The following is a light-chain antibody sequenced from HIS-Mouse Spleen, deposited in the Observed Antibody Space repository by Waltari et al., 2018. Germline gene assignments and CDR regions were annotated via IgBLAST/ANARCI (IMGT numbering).Light chain of an antibody. Sequence: QSALTQPASVSGSPGQSITISCTGTSSDVGSYNLVSWYQQHPGKAPKLMIYEGSKWPSGVSNRFSGSKSGSTASLTISGLQAEDEADYYCCSYAGSSTLVFGGGTKLTVL. V-gene: IGLV2-23*01. CDR2: EGS. J-gene: IGLJ3*02. CDR1: SSDVGSYNL. CDR3: CSYAGSSTLV.